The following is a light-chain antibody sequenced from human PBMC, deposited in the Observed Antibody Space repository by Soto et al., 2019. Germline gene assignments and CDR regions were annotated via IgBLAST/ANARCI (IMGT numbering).Light chain of an antibody. Sequence: QSVLTQPASVSGAPRQSIALSCTGTSSDVGGYNYVAWYQHHPGKAPKLMVYDVSNRPSGVSNRFSGSKSGNTASLTISGLQAEDEADYYCSSYTSSSTYVFGTGTKLTVL. CDR2: DVS. CDR1: SSDVGGYNY. V-gene: IGLV2-14*03. J-gene: IGLJ1*01. CDR3: SSYTSSSTYV.